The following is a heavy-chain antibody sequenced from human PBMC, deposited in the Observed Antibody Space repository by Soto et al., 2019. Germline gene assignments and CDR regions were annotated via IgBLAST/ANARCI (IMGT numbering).Heavy chain of an antibody. CDR1: GYTFTTYA. J-gene: IGHJ4*02. D-gene: IGHD1-1*01. V-gene: IGHV1-3*01. CDR2: INAGNGNT. CDR3: ARRGALTGTVFDY. Sequence: QVQLVQSGAEVKKPGASVKVSCKASGYTFTTYAMHWVRQAPGQRLEWMGWINAGNGNTKYSQKFQGRVTFTSVTSARIAYMELSSLRSEDTSVYYCARRGALTGTVFDYWGQGTLVTVSS.